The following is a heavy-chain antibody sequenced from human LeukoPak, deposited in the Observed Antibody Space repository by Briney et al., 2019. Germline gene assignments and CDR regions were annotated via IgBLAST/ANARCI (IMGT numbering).Heavy chain of an antibody. CDR1: GGTFSSYA. CDR3: ARAGGSSYYYYYYMDV. CDR2: INPIFGTA. D-gene: IGHD1-26*01. Sequence: SVKVSCKASGGTFSSYAISWVRQAPGQGLEWMGRINPIFGTANYAQKFQGRVTITTDESTSTAYMELSSLRSEDTAVYYCARAGGSSYYYYYYMDVWGKGTTVTVSS. V-gene: IGHV1-69*05. J-gene: IGHJ6*03.